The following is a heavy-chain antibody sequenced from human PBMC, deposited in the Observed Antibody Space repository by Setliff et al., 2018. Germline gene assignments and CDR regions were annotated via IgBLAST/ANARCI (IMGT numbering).Heavy chain of an antibody. CDR1: RYTFSSYY. D-gene: IGHD3-16*01. CDR2: INPNSGCT. CDR3: LFCLAESASDF. J-gene: IGHJ4*02. Sequence: ASVKVSCKSSRYTFSSYYIHWMRQAPGQGLEWVGWINPNSGCTVYAQKFQGRVTLTRDTSISTAYMELRGLSSDDTAMYYCLFCLAESASDFWGQGTPVPSPQ. V-gene: IGHV1-2*02.